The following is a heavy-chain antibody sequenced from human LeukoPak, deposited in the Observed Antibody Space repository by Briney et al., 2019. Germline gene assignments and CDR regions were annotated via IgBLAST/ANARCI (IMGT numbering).Heavy chain of an antibody. CDR2: ISSNGGST. Sequence: GGSLRLSCAASGCTFSSYAMHWVRQAPGKGLEYVSAISSNGGSTYYANSVKGRFTISRDNSKNTLYLQMGSLRAEDMAVYYCARAKLGIVVVIDYWGQGTLVTVSS. CDR3: ARAKLGIVVVIDY. D-gene: IGHD3-22*01. V-gene: IGHV3-64*01. CDR1: GCTFSSYA. J-gene: IGHJ4*02.